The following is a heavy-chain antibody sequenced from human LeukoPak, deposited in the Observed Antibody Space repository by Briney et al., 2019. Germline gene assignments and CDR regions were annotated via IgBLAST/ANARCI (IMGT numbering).Heavy chain of an antibody. J-gene: IGHJ6*03. CDR2: MNPNSGNT. V-gene: IGHV1-8*01. D-gene: IGHD6-13*01. CDR3: ARGLLGIAAAGTNYYYYMDV. CDR1: GYTFTIYD. Sequence: ASVTLSCTASGYTFTIYDINWVRHAPGPGLEWMGWMNPNSGNTGYAQKFQGRVTMTRNTSITTDYMQLSSLRSEDTAVYYCARGLLGIAAAGTNYYYYMDVWGKGTTVTVSS.